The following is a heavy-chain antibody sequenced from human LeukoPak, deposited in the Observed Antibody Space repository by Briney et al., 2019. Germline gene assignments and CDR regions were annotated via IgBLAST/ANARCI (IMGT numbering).Heavy chain of an antibody. J-gene: IGHJ6*03. CDR2: TFISGST. CDR1: GASISSGSYY. V-gene: IGHV4-61*02. Sequence: ASQTLSLTCSVSGASISSGSYYWSWVRQPAGKGLEWIGRTFISGSTNYNPSLKSRVTISSDTSKNEFSLKLSSVTAADTAVYYCARSGSGWFSYMDVWGKGTTVTISS. D-gene: IGHD6-19*01. CDR3: ARSGSGWFSYMDV.